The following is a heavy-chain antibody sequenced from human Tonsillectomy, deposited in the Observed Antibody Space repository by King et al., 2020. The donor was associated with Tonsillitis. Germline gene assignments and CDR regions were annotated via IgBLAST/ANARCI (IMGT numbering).Heavy chain of an antibody. V-gene: IGHV3-13*05. CDR3: ARGYWSSTTRYWFDY. J-gene: IGHJ4*01. D-gene: IGHD2-2*01. CDR1: GFSLSAYG. CDR2: FGVTGNL. Sequence: EVQLVESGGGLVQPGGSLILSCAASGFSLSAYGVHWVRQVTGKVLEWVSAFGVTGNLYYAASVKGRFTSSREDAKNAFYLQMDSLRAEDTAVYFCARGYWSSTTRYWFDYWGQGTLVTVSS.